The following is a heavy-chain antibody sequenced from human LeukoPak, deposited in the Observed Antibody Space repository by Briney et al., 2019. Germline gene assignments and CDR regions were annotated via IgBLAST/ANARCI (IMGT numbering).Heavy chain of an antibody. Sequence: SETLSLTCTVSGGSISSGSYYWSWIRQPAGKGLEWIGRIYTSGTTNYNPSLKSRVTISVDTSKNQFSLKLSSVTAADTAVYYCARGYNYFSGVSLDSWGQGTLVTVSS. CDR2: IYTSGTT. CDR1: GGSISSGSYY. J-gene: IGHJ4*02. CDR3: ARGYNYFSGVSLDS. D-gene: IGHD3-10*02. V-gene: IGHV4-61*02.